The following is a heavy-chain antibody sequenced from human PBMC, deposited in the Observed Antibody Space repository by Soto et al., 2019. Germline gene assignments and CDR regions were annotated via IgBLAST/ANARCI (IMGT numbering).Heavy chain of an antibody. CDR3: ARTLNQYSSSSPPGMDV. Sequence: QVQLVQSGAEVKKPGSSVKVSCKASGGTFSSYAISWVRQAPGQGLEWMGGIIPIFGTANYAQKFQGRVTITADESTSTAYMELSSLRSEDTAVYSCARTLNQYSSSSPPGMDVWGQGTTVTVSS. V-gene: IGHV1-69*12. D-gene: IGHD6-13*01. CDR2: IIPIFGTA. CDR1: GGTFSSYA. J-gene: IGHJ6*02.